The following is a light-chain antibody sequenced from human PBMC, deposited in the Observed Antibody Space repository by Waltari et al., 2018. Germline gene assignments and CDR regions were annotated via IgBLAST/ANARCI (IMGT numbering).Light chain of an antibody. V-gene: IGLV2-8*01. CDR2: EVS. J-gene: IGLJ2*01. CDR3: SSYGGSNNLL. CDR1: SSDIGGFNY. Sequence: QSALTQPPSTSGSPGPSVTISCPGTSSDIGGFNYVSWYQQHPGKAPKLLIFEVSERPSGVPDRFSASKSGNTASLTVSGLQAEDEAHYYCSSYGGSNNLLFGGGTKLTVL.